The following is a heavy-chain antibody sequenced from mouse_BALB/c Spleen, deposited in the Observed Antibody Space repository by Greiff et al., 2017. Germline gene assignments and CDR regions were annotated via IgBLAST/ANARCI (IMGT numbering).Heavy chain of an antibody. Sequence: EVKLVESGGGLVQPGGSRKLSCAASGFTFSSFGMHWVRQAPEKGLEWVAYISSGSSTIYYADTVKGRFTISRDNPKNTLFLQMTSLRSEDTAMYYCARRGDGYYGNYYAMDYWGQGTSVTVSS. CDR3: ARRGDGYYGNYYAMDY. V-gene: IGHV5-17*02. J-gene: IGHJ4*01. CDR1: GFTFSSFG. CDR2: ISSGSSTI. D-gene: IGHD2-3*01.